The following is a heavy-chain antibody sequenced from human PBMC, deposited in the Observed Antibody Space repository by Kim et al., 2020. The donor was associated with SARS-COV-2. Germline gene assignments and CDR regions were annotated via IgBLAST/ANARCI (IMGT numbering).Heavy chain of an antibody. D-gene: IGHD4-17*01. CDR2: IYYSGST. V-gene: IGHV4-59*08. Sequence: SETLSLTCTVSGGSISSYYWSWIRQPPGKGLEWIGYIYYSGSTNYNPSLKSRVTISVDTSKNQFSLKLSSVTAADTAVYYCARTVQPSDAFDIWGQGTMGTVSS. CDR1: GGSISSYY. J-gene: IGHJ3*02. CDR3: ARTVQPSDAFDI.